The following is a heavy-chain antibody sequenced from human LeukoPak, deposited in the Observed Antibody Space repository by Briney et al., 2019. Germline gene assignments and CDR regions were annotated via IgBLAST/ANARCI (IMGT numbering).Heavy chain of an antibody. CDR2: ISTDPSNK. J-gene: IGHJ4*02. CDR3: VKDSSTTWFGRDSK. V-gene: IGHV3-30*18. CDR1: GFTFSNAW. Sequence: GRSLRLSCAASGFTFSNAWMSWVRQAPGKGLEWVALISTDPSNKNYADSVKGRFTISRDNSRNTLYLQMRSLRLEDTAVYYCVKDSSTTWFGRDSKWGRGTLVTVSS. D-gene: IGHD3-10*01.